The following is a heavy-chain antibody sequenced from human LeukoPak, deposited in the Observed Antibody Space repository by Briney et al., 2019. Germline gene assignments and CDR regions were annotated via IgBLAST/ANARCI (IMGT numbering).Heavy chain of an antibody. J-gene: IGHJ4*02. CDR2: INPNSGGT. CDR3: TRESGSYHGNDY. V-gene: IGHV1-2*06. CDR1: GYTFTGYY. Sequence: ASVKVSCKASGYTFTGYYMHWVRQAPGQGLEWMGRINPNSGGTNYAQKLQGRVTITGDTSISTAYMELSSLRSDDTAVYYCTRESGSYHGNDYWGQGTLVTVSS. D-gene: IGHD1-26*01.